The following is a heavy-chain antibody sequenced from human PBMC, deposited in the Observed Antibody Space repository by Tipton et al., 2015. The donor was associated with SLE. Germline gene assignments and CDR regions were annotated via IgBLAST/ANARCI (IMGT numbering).Heavy chain of an antibody. CDR1: GDSISTSY. CDR3: ARGFGSYVAFHI. V-gene: IGHV4-4*07. Sequence: TLSLTCTVSGDSISTSYWSWIRQPAGKGLEWIGRIYHTGSTKYNPSLESRVTMSVDTSKNQFSLKLTSVTAADTAVYFRARGFGSYVAFHIWGPGAMVTVSS. D-gene: IGHD1-26*01. CDR2: IYHTGST. J-gene: IGHJ3*02.